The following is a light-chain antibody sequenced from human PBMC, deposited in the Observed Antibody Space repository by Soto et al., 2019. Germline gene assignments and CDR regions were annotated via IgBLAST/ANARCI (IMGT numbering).Light chain of an antibody. CDR2: STS. CDR3: QQYGRSPNT. J-gene: IGKJ2*01. CDR1: QSVSSTY. Sequence: EVVLTQSPGTLSLSPGERATLSCRASQSVSSTYLAWYQQKPGQSPRLLIYSTSSRATGIPDRFSGSESGTDFTLTISRLEPEDFAVYYCQQYGRSPNTFCQGTKLEI. V-gene: IGKV3-20*01.